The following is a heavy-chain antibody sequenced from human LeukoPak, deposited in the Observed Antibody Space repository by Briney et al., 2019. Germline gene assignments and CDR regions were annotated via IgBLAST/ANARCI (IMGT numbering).Heavy chain of an antibody. Sequence: PSETLSLTCAVYGGSFSGYYWSWIRQPPGKGLEWIGEINHSGSTNYNPSLKSRVTISVDTSKNQFSLKLSSVTAADTAVYYCARHGREMAIQIDYWGQGTLVTVSS. CDR3: ARHGREMAIQIDY. J-gene: IGHJ4*02. V-gene: IGHV4-34*01. CDR1: GGSFSGYY. D-gene: IGHD2-2*02. CDR2: INHSGST.